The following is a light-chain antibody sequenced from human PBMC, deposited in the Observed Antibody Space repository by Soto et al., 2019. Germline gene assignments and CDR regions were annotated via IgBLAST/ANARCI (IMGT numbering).Light chain of an antibody. CDR1: TSNIGSNYA. CDR3: QSYESGPSVV. CDR2: GNN. J-gene: IGLJ1*01. V-gene: IGLV1-40*01. Sequence: QSVLTHSPSVSWAPGHRVTISCTGSTSNIGSNYAVNWYQQSPGRAPKLLIHGNNNRPSGVPDRFSGSKSGTSASLAITGLQAEDEADYYCQSYESGPSVVFGTGTKVTVL.